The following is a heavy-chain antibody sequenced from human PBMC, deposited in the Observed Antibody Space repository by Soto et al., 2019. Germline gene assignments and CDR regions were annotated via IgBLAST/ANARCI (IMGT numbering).Heavy chain of an antibody. Sequence: QLQLQESGPGLVKPSETLSLTCTVSGGSISSSSYYWGWIRQPPGKGLAWIGSIYYSGSTYYNPSLKRRVTIAVAKSMNQFSLNLSSVTDVDMVLYYCARRRDHYDRSGSFDYCGQGTLFTLSS. V-gene: IGHV4-39*01. CDR1: GGSISSSSYY. CDR2: IYYSGST. D-gene: IGHD3-22*01. J-gene: IGHJ4*02. CDR3: ARRRDHYDRSGSFDY.